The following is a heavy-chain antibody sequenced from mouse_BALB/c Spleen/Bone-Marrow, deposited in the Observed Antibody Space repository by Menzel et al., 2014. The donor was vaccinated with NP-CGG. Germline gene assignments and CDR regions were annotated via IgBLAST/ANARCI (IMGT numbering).Heavy chain of an antibody. J-gene: IGHJ4*01. D-gene: IGHD3-3*01. CDR3: TRRGTGNAMDY. CDR1: GYTFTSYW. Sequence: QVQLQQSGAELVRPGASVKLSCKASGYTFTSYWINWVKQRPGQGLEWIGSIYPSDSYTNHNQKFKDKATLTVDKSSSTAYMQLSSPTSEDSAVYYCTRRGTGNAMDYWGQGTSVTVSS. V-gene: IGHV1-69*02. CDR2: IYPSDSYT.